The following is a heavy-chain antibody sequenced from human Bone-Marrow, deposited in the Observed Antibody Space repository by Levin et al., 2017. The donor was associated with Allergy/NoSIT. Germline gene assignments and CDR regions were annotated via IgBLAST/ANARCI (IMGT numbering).Heavy chain of an antibody. D-gene: IGHD4-23*01. CDR2: IKEDGSQR. Sequence: GASVKVSCTASGFTISPHWMTWVRQAPGKGLEWVANIKEDGSQRYYVDSVKGRFTISRDNAKNSLFLQMNSLRAEDTAVYYCVTWLGWPNEYWGQGTLVTVSS. J-gene: IGHJ4*02. CDR1: GFTISPHW. CDR3: VTWLGWPNEY. V-gene: IGHV3-7*02.